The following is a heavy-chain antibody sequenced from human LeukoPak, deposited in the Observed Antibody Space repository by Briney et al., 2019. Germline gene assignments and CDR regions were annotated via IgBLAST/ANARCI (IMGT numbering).Heavy chain of an antibody. V-gene: IGHV1-18*01. CDR3: ARTHYDILDY. Sequence: ASVKVSCKASGGTFSSYAISWVRQAPGQGLEWMGWISANNGNTNYAQKLQGRVTMTTDTSTSTAYMELRSLRSDDTAVYYCARTHYDILDYWGQGTLVTVSS. CDR1: GGTFSSYA. D-gene: IGHD3-9*01. J-gene: IGHJ4*02. CDR2: ISANNGNT.